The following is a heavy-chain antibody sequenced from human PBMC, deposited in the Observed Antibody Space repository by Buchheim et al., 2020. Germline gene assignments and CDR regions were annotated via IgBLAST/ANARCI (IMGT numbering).Heavy chain of an antibody. CDR2: IDPSDSYT. CDR1: GYSFTSYW. CDR3: ERGFGTYNWNDVLDY. Sequence: EVQLVQSGAEVKKPGESLRISCKGSGYSFTSYWISWVRQMPGKGLEWMGRIDPSDSYTNYSPSFQGHVTVSADKSISTAYPQWSSLKASDTAMYYCERGFGTYNWNDVLDYWGQGTL. D-gene: IGHD1-1*01. J-gene: IGHJ4*02. V-gene: IGHV5-10-1*03.